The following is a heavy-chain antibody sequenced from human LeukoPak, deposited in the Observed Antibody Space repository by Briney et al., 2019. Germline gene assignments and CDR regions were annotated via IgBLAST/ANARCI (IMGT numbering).Heavy chain of an antibody. Sequence: ASETLSLTCTVSGGSISSSSYYWGWIRQPPGKGLEWIGSIYYSGSTYYNPSLKSRVTISVDTSKNQFSLKLSSVTAADTAVYYCARLKVRGVFYYYYVDVWGKGTTVTVSS. CDR1: GGSISSSSYY. CDR3: ARLKVRGVFYYYYVDV. CDR2: IYYSGST. V-gene: IGHV4-39*01. J-gene: IGHJ6*03. D-gene: IGHD3-10*01.